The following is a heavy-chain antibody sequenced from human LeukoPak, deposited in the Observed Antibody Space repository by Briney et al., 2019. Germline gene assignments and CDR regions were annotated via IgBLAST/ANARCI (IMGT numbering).Heavy chain of an antibody. Sequence: PGGSLRLSCAASGFTFSSYEMNWVRQAPGKGREWVSYISSSGSTIYYADSVKGRFTISRDNAKNSLYLQMNSLRAEDTAVYYCERDRTDSSPFHYYYYYMDVWGKGTTVTVSS. V-gene: IGHV3-48*03. CDR3: ERDRTDSSPFHYYYYYMDV. CDR2: ISSSGSTI. D-gene: IGHD6-6*01. CDR1: GFTFSSYE. J-gene: IGHJ6*03.